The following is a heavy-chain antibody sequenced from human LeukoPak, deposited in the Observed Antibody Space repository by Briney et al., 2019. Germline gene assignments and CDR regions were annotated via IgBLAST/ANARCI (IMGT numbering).Heavy chain of an antibody. V-gene: IGHV4-39*07. J-gene: IGHJ6*02. CDR2: IYYSGST. CDR3: ARDVDPSVYYYYYAMDV. CDR1: GGSISSSSYY. Sequence: SETLSLTCTVSGGSISSSSYYWGWIRQPPGKGLEWIGSIYYSGSTYYNPSLKSRVTILVDTSKNQFSLKLSSVTAADTAVYYCARDVDPSVYYYYYAMDVWGQGTTVTVSS. D-gene: IGHD2-21*01.